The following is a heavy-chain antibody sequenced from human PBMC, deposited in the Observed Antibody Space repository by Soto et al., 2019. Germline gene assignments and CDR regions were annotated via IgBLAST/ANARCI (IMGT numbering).Heavy chain of an antibody. J-gene: IGHJ4*02. Sequence: PRGSLRLSCAVSGFIVSTSYMSWVRQAPGKGLQWVSIIYNDGSTYYADSVKGRFTVSRDDSKNTLYLEIRSLRAEDTAVYYCARDSYTRYWGQGTLVTVSS. CDR1: GFIVSTSY. V-gene: IGHV3-66*01. D-gene: IGHD4-4*01. CDR3: ARDSYTRY. CDR2: IYNDGST.